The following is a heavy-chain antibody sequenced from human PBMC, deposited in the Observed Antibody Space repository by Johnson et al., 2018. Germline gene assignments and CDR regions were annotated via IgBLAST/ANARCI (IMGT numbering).Heavy chain of an antibody. CDR2: ISSSSSYI. CDR1: GFTFSSYS. D-gene: IGHD1-26*01. CDR3: ARTVGATSAYYYGMGV. V-gene: IGHV3-21*01. J-gene: IGHJ6*02. Sequence: EVQLLEAGGGLVKPGGSLRLSCAASGFTFSSYSMNWVRQAPGKGLEWVSSISSSSSYIYYADSVKGRFTISRDNAKNSRYLQMNSLRAEDTAVYYCARTVGATSAYYYGMGVWGQGTTVTVSS.